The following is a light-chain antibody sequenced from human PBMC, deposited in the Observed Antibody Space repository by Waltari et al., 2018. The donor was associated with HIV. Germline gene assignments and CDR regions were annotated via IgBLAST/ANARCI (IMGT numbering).Light chain of an antibody. CDR3: ASFTVANTRL. CDR1: SSDSGSYTC. CDR2: EGT. J-gene: IGLJ2*01. Sequence: QSALTQPASVSGSPGQSITISCPGTSSDSGSYTCVSWFQQQPSNAPKLIIYEGTYRPSGVSHRFSGSRSGNTASLTISGLQPEDEGHYHCASFTVANTRLFGGGTHVTVL. V-gene: IGLV2-14*03.